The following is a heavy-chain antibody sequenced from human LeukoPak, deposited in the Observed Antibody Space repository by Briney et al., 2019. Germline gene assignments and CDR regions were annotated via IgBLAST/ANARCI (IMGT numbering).Heavy chain of an antibody. CDR2: ISGSGGTT. D-gene: IGHD5-24*01. CDR3: AKGGPQFFDY. Sequence: PGGSLRLSCVASGFTFSNYAMTWVRQAPGKGLEWVSTISGSGGTTNYADSVKGRFTISRDSSKSTLYLQMNSLRAEDTAVYFCAKGGPQFFDYWGQGSLVTASS. V-gene: IGHV3-23*01. CDR1: GFTFSNYA. J-gene: IGHJ4*02.